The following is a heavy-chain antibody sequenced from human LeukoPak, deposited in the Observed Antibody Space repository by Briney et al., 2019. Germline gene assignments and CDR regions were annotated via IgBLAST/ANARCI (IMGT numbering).Heavy chain of an antibody. CDR3: ARGQQLLFGHHAFDI. D-gene: IGHD6-13*01. V-gene: IGHV3-33*01. Sequence: RPGGSLRLSCAASGFTFSSYGMHWVRQAPGKGLEWVAVIWYDGSNKYYADSVKGRFTISRDNSKNTLYLQMNSLRAEDTAVYYCARGQQLLFGHHAFDIWGQGTMVTVSS. CDR1: GFTFSSYG. CDR2: IWYDGSNK. J-gene: IGHJ3*02.